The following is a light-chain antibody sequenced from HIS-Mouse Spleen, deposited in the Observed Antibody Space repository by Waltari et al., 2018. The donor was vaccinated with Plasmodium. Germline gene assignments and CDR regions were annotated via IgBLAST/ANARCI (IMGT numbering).Light chain of an antibody. J-gene: IGLJ3*02. CDR1: ALPKKY. CDR3: YSTDSSGNHRV. V-gene: IGLV3-10*01. CDR2: EDS. Sequence: SYELTQPPSVPVSPGQTARITCSGDALPKKYAYWYQQKSGQAPVLVMYEDSKRPSGLPEGFSGSSSGTMATLTISGAQVEDEADYYCYSTDSSGNHRVFGGGTKLTVL.